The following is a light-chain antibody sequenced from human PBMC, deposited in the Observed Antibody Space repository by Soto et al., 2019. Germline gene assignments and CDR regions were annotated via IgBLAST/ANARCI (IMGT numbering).Light chain of an antibody. V-gene: IGLV2-23*02. Sequence: QSVLTQPASVSGSPGQSITISCTGTSSNVGSYKLVSWYQQHPGKAPKLMILGVNKRPSGVSNRFSGSKSGNTASLTISGLKVEDEADYYCCSSGGSPTYVFGTGTKVTVL. CDR2: GVN. CDR3: CSSGGSPTYV. CDR1: SSNVGSYKL. J-gene: IGLJ1*01.